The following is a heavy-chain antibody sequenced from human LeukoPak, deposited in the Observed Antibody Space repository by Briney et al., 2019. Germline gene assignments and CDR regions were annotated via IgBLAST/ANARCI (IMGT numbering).Heavy chain of an antibody. V-gene: IGHV4-39*01. D-gene: IGHD3-22*01. J-gene: IGHJ4*02. CDR1: GGSISSYY. CDR2: IYYSGST. Sequence: SETLSLTCTVSGGSISSYYWGWIRQPPGKGLEWIGSIYYSGSTYYNPSLKSRVTISVDTSKNQFSLKLSSVTAADTAVYYCASSDYYDSSGYYDHWGQGTLVTVSS. CDR3: ASSDYYDSSGYYDH.